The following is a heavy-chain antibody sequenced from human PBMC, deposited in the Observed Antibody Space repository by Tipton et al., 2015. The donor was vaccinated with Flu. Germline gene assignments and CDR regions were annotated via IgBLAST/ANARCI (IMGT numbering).Heavy chain of an antibody. V-gene: IGHV3-23*01. CDR1: GFTFTNNA. J-gene: IGHJ3*01. D-gene: IGHD3-3*01. Sequence: GSLRLSCAASGFTFTNNAMGWVRQAPGEGLEWVSAIGSDFNTHYADSVKGRSTISRDNSKNTLYLQMNSLRAEDTAVYYCAKDILRWAFDFWGQGIMVTVSS. CDR3: AKDILRWAFDF. CDR2: IGSDFNT.